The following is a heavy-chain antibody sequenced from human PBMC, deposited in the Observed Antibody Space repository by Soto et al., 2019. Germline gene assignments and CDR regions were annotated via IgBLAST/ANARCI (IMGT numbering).Heavy chain of an antibody. CDR1: GGSISSYY. Sequence: SETLSLTCTVSGGSISSYYWSWIRQPPGKGLEWIGYIYYSGSTNYNPSLKRRVNISVDTSKNQFSLKQSSVTAADTAVYYCARGYSSGLDYWGQGTLVTVSS. J-gene: IGHJ4*02. CDR3: ARGYSSGLDY. CDR2: IYYSGST. D-gene: IGHD6-19*01. V-gene: IGHV4-59*01.